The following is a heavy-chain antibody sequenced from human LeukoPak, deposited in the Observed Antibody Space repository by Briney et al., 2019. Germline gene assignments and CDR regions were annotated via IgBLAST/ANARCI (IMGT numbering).Heavy chain of an antibody. CDR3: SRESGPFSPFGF. CDR2: ISLRGLT. CDR1: GGSISGTNW. V-gene: IGHV4-4*02. J-gene: IGHJ4*02. Sequence: PSGTLSLTCGVSGGSISGTNWWSWVRQPPGQGLEWIGEISLRGLTNYNSSLRGRLTMSLGESKNQVSLNLTSVTAADTAVYYCSRESGPFSPFGFWGQGTLVSVHS. D-gene: IGHD1-26*01.